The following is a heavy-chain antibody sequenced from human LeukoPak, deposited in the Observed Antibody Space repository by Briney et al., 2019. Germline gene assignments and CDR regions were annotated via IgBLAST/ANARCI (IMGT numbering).Heavy chain of an antibody. D-gene: IGHD2-15*01. CDR1: GASLSSYY. CDR3: ARDRIRLFAFDI. J-gene: IGHJ3*02. Sequence: SETMSLTSTVSGASLSSYYWSWIRQPPGKGLEWIGYIYYSGSTNYNPSLKSRVTISVDTSKNQFSLKLSSVTAADTAVYYCARDRIRLFAFDIWGQGTMVTVSS. CDR2: IYYSGST. V-gene: IGHV4-59*01.